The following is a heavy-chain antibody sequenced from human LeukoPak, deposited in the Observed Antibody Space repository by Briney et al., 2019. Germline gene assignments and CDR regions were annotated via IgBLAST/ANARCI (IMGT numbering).Heavy chain of an antibody. CDR2: ISSSSSTI. D-gene: IGHD2-15*01. CDR1: GFTFSSYS. CDR3: ARDGGGSGRWFDP. J-gene: IGHJ5*02. V-gene: IGHV3-48*04. Sequence: GTSLRLSCAASGFTFSSYSMNWVRQAPGKGLEWVSYISSSSSTIYYADSVKGRFTISRDNAKNLLYLQMNSLRAEDTAVYYCARDGGGSGRWFDPWGQGTLVTVSS.